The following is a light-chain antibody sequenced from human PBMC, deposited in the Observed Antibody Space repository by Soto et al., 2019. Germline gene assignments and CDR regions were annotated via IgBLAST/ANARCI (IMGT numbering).Light chain of an antibody. CDR2: DAS. V-gene: IGKV1-39*01. J-gene: IGKJ4*01. CDR1: QIISSY. CDR3: QQSYTTPLT. Sequence: DIQMTQSPFSLSASVGDRVTITCRASQIISSYLNWYQQKPGKAPKLLIYDASTLQTGVPSRFSGCGSGTDFTLTISSLQPEDFSTYYCQQSYTTPLTFGGGTKLEIK.